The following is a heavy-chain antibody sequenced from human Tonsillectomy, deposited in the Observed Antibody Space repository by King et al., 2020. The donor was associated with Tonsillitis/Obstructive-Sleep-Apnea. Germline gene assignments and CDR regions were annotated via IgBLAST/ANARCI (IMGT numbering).Heavy chain of an antibody. CDR1: GFTFSSYG. CDR3: ARDRGGGYCSSTSCYQFDY. V-gene: IGHV3-33*01. D-gene: IGHD2-2*01. J-gene: IGHJ4*02. Sequence: VQLVQSGGGVVQPGRSLRLSCAASGFTFSSYGMHWVRQAPGKGLEWVAVIWYDGSNKYYADSVKGRFNISRDNSKNTLYLQMNSLRAEDTAVYYCARDRGGGYCSSTSCYQFDYWGQGTLVTVSS. CDR2: IWYDGSNK.